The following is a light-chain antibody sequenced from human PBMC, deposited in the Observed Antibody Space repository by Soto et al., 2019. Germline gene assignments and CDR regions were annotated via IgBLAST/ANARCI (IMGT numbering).Light chain of an antibody. Sequence: IVMTQSPATLSVSPGERATLSCRASQSINTNLAWYQQKPGQAPRLLIYGASTRATGIPGRFSGRGSGTEFTLTISSLVCDDFGVYYCQPYNSWTTFGPGTKVDIK. CDR3: QPYNSWTT. CDR1: QSINTN. V-gene: IGKV3-15*01. J-gene: IGKJ1*01. CDR2: GAS.